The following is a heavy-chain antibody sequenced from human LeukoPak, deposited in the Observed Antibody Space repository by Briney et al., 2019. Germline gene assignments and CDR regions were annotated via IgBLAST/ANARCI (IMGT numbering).Heavy chain of an antibody. V-gene: IGHV3-7*04. CDR2: IKQDGSEK. Sequence: GSLRLSCAASGFTFNSYWMSWVRQAPGKGLEWVANIKQDGSEKYCVDSVKGRFTISRDNAKNSLYLQMNSLRAEDTAVYYCARGLVLSKYYFDYWGQGTLVTVSS. D-gene: IGHD5/OR15-5a*01. CDR1: GFTFNSYW. J-gene: IGHJ4*02. CDR3: ARGLVLSKYYFDY.